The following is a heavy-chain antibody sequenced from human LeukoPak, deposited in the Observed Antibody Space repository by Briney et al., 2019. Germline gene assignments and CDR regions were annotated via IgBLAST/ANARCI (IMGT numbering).Heavy chain of an antibody. CDR2: ITSSGTYT. Sequence: PGGSLRLSCADSGFTFSNYNMNWVRQAPGKAMEWVSSITSSGTYTFYADSAKSRFTISRDNAKNSLYLQMDSLVPEDTAVYYCARDPYSGNYGTYYYYYMDVWGKGTTVTISS. J-gene: IGHJ6*03. D-gene: IGHD1-26*01. CDR1: GFTFSNYN. V-gene: IGHV3-21*01. CDR3: ARDPYSGNYGTYYYYYMDV.